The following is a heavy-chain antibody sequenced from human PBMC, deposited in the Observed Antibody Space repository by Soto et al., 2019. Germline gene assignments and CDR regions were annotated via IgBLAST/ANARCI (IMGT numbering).Heavy chain of an antibody. D-gene: IGHD3-16*01. J-gene: IGHJ4*02. CDR2: ISGYNGNT. Sequence: AASVKVSCKASGYSFFTYGISWVRQAPGQRLEWMGWISGYNGNTKYAQKVQGRVTMTTDTSTSTAYMELRSLRSDDTAVYYCARDSMRFGEFPWYFDYWGQGTLVTVSS. V-gene: IGHV1-18*01. CDR3: ARDSMRFGEFPWYFDY. CDR1: GYSFFTYG.